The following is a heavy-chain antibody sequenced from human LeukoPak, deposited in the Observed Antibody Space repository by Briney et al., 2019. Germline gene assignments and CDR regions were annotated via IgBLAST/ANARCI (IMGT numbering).Heavy chain of an antibody. CDR2: ISGGGDKA. J-gene: IGHJ3*01. V-gene: IGHV3-23*01. Sequence: GGSLRLSCAASGFTFTTYAINWVRQAPGKGLEWVSGISGGGDKAFYADSVNGRFTISRDISKNTVSLQMSSLRAEDTALYYCAKDLALAGTGGGFDVWGQGTRVAVSS. D-gene: IGHD6-19*01. CDR1: GFTFTTYA. CDR3: AKDLALAGTGGGFDV.